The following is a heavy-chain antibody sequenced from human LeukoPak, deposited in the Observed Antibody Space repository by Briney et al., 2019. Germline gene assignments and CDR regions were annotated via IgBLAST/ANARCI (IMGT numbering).Heavy chain of an antibody. Sequence: GASVKVSCKASGYTFTGYYMHWVRQAPGQGLEWMGWINPNSGGTNYAQKFQGRVTMTRDTSISTAYMELSRLRSDDTAVYYCARGFRYYDILAGYYDDAFDIWGQGTVVTVSS. D-gene: IGHD3-9*01. CDR2: INPNSGGT. CDR3: ARGFRYYDILAGYYDDAFDI. J-gene: IGHJ3*02. V-gene: IGHV1-2*02. CDR1: GYTFTGYY.